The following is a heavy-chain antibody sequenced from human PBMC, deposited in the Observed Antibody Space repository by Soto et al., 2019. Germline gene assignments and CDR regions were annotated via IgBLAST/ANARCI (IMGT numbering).Heavy chain of an antibody. CDR3: GVGPPLLYYYYYGMDV. CDR2: IDPSDSYT. Sequence: PGESLKISCKGSGYSFTSYWISWVRQMPGKGLEWMGRIDPSDSYTNYSPSFQGHVTISADKSISTAYLQWSSLKASDTAMYYCGVGPPLLYYYYYGMDVWGQGTTVTVSS. V-gene: IGHV5-10-1*01. D-gene: IGHD2-15*01. CDR1: GYSFTSYW. J-gene: IGHJ6*02.